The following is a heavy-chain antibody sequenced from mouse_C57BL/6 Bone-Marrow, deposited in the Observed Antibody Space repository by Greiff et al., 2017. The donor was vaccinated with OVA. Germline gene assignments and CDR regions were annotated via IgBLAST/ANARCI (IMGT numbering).Heavy chain of an antibody. CDR3: AIIPRGLVY. V-gene: IGHV1-59*01. J-gene: IGHJ3*01. Sequence: QVQLQQPGAELVRPGTSVKLSCKASGYTFTSYWMHWVKQRPGQGLEWIGVIDPSDSYTNYNQKFKGKATLTVATSSSTAYMQLSSLTSVDSAVFYCAIIPRGLVYWGQGTLVTVSA. CDR2: IDPSDSYT. CDR1: GYTFTSYW. D-gene: IGHD5-1-1*01.